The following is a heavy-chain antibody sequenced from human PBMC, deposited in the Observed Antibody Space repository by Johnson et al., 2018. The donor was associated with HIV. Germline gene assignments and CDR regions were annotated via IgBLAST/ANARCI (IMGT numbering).Heavy chain of an antibody. V-gene: IGHV3-30*19. D-gene: IGHD3-22*01. CDR3: ARSSGYYGTDAFDI. J-gene: IGHJ3*02. Sequence: QMLLVESGGGVVQPGGSLRLSCAASGFTFSSYGMHWVRQAPGKGLEWVALISYDGSNKYYAESVKGRFTISRDNSKNTLYLQMNSLRPEDTAVYYCARSSGYYGTDAFDIWGQGTMVTVSS. CDR2: ISYDGSNK. CDR1: GFTFSSYG.